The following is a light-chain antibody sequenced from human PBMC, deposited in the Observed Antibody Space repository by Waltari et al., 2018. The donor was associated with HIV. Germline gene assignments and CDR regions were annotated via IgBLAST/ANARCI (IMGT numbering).Light chain of an antibody. V-gene: IGKV1-33*01. CDR1: QDISTN. J-gene: IGKJ4*01. Sequence: DIQMTQSPSSLSASVADRVTIPCQASQDISTNLHWYQQKPWKAPQVLIYDAVNLETGVPSRFSGSGSGTKCIMTINSLQPEDIATYYCQQSASLTPLTFGGGTKVEI. CDR3: QQSASLTPLT. CDR2: DAV.